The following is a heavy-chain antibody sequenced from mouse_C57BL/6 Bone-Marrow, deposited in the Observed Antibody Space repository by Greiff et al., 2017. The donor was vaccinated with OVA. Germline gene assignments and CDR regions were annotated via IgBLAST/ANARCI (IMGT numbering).Heavy chain of an antibody. V-gene: IGHV1-53*01. CDR1: GYTFTSYW. D-gene: IGHD1-1*01. J-gene: IGHJ3*01. Sequence: QVQLQQSGTELVKPGASVKLSCKASGYTFTSYWMHWVKQRPGQGLEWIGNINPSNGGTNYNEKFKSKATLTVDTSSSTAYMQLSSLTSEDSAVYYCARDRINYYGGFAYWGQGTLVTVSA. CDR2: INPSNGGT. CDR3: ARDRINYYGGFAY.